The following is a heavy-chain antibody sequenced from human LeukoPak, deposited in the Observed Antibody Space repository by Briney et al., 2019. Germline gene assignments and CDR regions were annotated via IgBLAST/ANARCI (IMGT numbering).Heavy chain of an antibody. V-gene: IGHV1-18*01. CDR2: ISTQNGNT. J-gene: IGHJ4*02. Sequence: ASVKVSCKASGYIFTNCGISWVRQAPGQGPEWMGWISTQNGNTKYVQKFQGRVTMTTDTSTSTAYMELRSLRSDDTALYYCARDLYSSGWFGYWGQGTLVTVSS. D-gene: IGHD6-19*01. CDR3: ARDLYSSGWFGY. CDR1: GYIFTNCG.